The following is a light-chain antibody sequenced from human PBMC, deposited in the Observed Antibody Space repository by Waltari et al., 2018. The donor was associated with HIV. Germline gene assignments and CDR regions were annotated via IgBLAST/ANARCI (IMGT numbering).Light chain of an antibody. Sequence: QSALTQPASVSGSPGQSITISCTGSSSDVGSYTLVSWYQQHPGKAPKLMIYEVINRPSGVSNRFSGSKSGSTASLTISGLQAEDEADYYCCSYAGSSTYVVFGGGTQLTVL. CDR3: CSYAGSSTYVV. V-gene: IGLV2-23*02. J-gene: IGLJ2*01. CDR1: SSDVGSYTL. CDR2: EVI.